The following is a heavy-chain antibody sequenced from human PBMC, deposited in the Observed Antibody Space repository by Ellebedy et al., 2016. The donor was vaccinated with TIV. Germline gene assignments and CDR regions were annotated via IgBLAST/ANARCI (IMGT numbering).Heavy chain of an antibody. Sequence: AASVTVSCKASGYTFTSYYMHWVRQAPGQGLEWMGIIHPSGGSTSYAQKFQGRVPMTRDTSTSTVYMALSSLRSEDTAVYYCARGGIVVVITPSYWGQGTLVTVSS. CDR2: IHPSGGST. CDR1: GYTFTSYY. V-gene: IGHV1-46*01. J-gene: IGHJ4*02. D-gene: IGHD3-22*01. CDR3: ARGGIVVVITPSY.